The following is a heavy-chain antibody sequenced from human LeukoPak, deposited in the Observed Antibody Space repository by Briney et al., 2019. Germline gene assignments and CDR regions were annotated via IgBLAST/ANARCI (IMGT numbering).Heavy chain of an antibody. CDR1: GGSFRGYY. Sequence: SETLSLTCAVYGGSFRGYYWSWIRQPPGKGLEWIGEINHSGSTNYNPSLKRRVTISVDTSKNQFSLKLSSVTAADTAVYYCARRPFMITFGGVIAPPNWFDPWGQGTLVTVSS. CDR2: INHSGST. V-gene: IGHV4-34*01. CDR3: ARRPFMITFGGVIAPPNWFDP. D-gene: IGHD3-16*02. J-gene: IGHJ5*02.